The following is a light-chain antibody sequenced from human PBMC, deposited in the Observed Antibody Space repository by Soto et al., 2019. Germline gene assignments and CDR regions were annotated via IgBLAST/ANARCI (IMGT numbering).Light chain of an antibody. CDR3: SSYTTSSTLYV. V-gene: IGLV2-14*03. CDR2: DVS. CDR1: SSDVGAYNY. J-gene: IGLJ1*01. Sequence: QSALTQPASVSGSPGQSITMSCTGTSSDVGAYNYVTWYQQHPGKAPKLMIYDVSNRPSGVSSRFSGSKSGNTASLTISGLQAEDEADYYCSSYTTSSTLYVFGSGTKLTVL.